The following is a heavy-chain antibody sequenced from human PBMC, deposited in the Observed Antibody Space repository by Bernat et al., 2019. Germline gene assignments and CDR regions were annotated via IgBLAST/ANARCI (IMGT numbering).Heavy chain of an antibody. V-gene: IGHV1-46*03. CDR3: ARAGGYCSGGSCYIVYGMDV. J-gene: IGHJ6*02. CDR2: INPSGGST. Sequence: QVQLVQSGAEVKKPGASVKVSCKASGYTFTSYYMHWVRQAPGQGLEWMGIINPSGGSTSYAQKFQCRVTMTRDTSTSTVYMELSSLRSEDTAVYYCARAGGYCSGGSCYIVYGMDVWGQGTTVTVSS. CDR1: GYTFTSYY. D-gene: IGHD2-15*01.